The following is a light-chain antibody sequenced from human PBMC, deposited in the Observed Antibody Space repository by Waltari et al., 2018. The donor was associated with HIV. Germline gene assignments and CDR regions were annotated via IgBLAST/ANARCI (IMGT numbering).Light chain of an antibody. Sequence: DIHITQSPSSLSASVGDRVTITCRASQNIRSNLNWYQQKPGKAPRLLIYAASSLQNMVTSRFSGSGSGTDFTLTISSLQPEDFATYHCQQSYSSPPTFGQGTNVEIK. CDR1: QNIRSN. CDR3: QQSYSSPPT. V-gene: IGKV1-39*01. J-gene: IGKJ1*01. CDR2: AAS.